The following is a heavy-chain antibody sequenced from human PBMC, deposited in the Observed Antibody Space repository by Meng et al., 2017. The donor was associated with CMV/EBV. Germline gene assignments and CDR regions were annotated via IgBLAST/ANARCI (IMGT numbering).Heavy chain of an antibody. CDR3: ARSLEYSSLFGIDP. Sequence: ASVKVSCKTSGYTFIDKYMHWVRQAPGQGLEWMGCINPKSGNADYAQKFKGRVVMTRDTSISTGYMQLSSLRSDDTAIYYCARSLEYSSLFGIDPWGQGTLVTVSS. J-gene: IGHJ5*02. V-gene: IGHV1-2*02. D-gene: IGHD6-6*01. CDR2: INPKSGNA. CDR1: GYTFIDKY.